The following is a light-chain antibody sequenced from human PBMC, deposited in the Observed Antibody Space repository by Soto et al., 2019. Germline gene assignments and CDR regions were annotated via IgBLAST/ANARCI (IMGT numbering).Light chain of an antibody. CDR1: NIGSKS. CDR3: QVWDISSGHVV. Sequence: SYELTQPPSVSVAPGKTASVACGGSNIGSKSVHCYQKKSGQAPVLVMYYDSDRPSGIPERFSGSNSENTATLTISRVEAGDEADYYCQVWDISSGHVVFGGGTKLTVL. J-gene: IGLJ3*02. CDR2: YDS. V-gene: IGLV3-21*01.